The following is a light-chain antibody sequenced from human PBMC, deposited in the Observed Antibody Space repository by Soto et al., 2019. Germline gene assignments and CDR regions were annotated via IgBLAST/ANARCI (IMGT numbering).Light chain of an antibody. J-gene: IGKJ2*01. CDR3: QQYSTSPRT. V-gene: IGKV3-20*01. CDR2: GAS. CDR1: QSLTGHF. Sequence: ETVLTQSPGTLSLSPGEIATLSCRASQSLTGHFLAWYQQRPGQAPKVLIYGASYRAPGIPDRFSGSGSGTDFTLTISRLEPEDFAVYYCQQYSTSPRTFGQGTKLEIK.